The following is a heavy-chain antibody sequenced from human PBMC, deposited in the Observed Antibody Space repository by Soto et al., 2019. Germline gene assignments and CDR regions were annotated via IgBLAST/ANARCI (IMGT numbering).Heavy chain of an antibody. J-gene: IGHJ4*02. CDR3: ASRSGQLPYYFDY. D-gene: IGHD6-6*01. CDR2: ISAYKGNT. CDR1: GFTFTNYG. V-gene: IGHV1-18*03. Sequence: ASVKVSCKASGFTFTNYGISCVRQAPGQGLEWMGWISAYKGNTNYAQKFQGRVTMTTDTSTSTAYLELRSLRSDDMAVYFCASRSGQLPYYFDYWGQGTQVTVSS.